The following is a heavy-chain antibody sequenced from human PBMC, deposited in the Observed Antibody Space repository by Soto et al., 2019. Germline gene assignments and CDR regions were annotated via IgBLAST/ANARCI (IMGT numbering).Heavy chain of an antibody. Sequence: QVQLQESGPGLVKPSETLSLTCTVSGGSISNYYWSWIRQPPGKGLEWIGYIYYSGSTNYTPSLTSRVTTSVDTSKDQFSLKLSSVTAADSAVYYCARGRYSNFPDYWGQGTLVTVSS. CDR1: GGSISNYY. D-gene: IGHD4-4*01. J-gene: IGHJ4*02. CDR2: IYYSGST. CDR3: ARGRYSNFPDY. V-gene: IGHV4-59*01.